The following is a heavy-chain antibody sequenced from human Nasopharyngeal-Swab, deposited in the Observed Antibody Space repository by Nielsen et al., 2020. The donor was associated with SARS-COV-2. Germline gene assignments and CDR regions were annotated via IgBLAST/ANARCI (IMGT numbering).Heavy chain of an antibody. D-gene: IGHD3-3*02. CDR2: IRSKANSYAT. J-gene: IGHJ6*02. CDR1: GFTFSSSA. V-gene: IGHV3-73*01. CDR3: TTAPRYGSIFGVVINYYGMDV. Sequence: GESLKISCAASGFTFSSSAMHWVRQASGKGLEWVGRIRSKANSYATAYAASVKGRFTISRDDSKNTAYLQMNSLKTEDTAVYYCTTAPRYGSIFGVVINYYGMDVWGQGTTVTVSS.